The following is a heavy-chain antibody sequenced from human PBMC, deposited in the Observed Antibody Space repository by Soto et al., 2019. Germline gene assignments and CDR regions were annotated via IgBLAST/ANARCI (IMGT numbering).Heavy chain of an antibody. V-gene: IGHV1-58*01. CDR2: IVVGSGNT. D-gene: IGHD6-6*01. CDR1: GFTFTSSA. J-gene: IGHJ6*02. Sequence: GASVKVSCKASGFTFTSSAVQWVRQARGQRLEWIGWIVVGSGNTNYAQKFQERVTITRDMSTSTAYMELSSLRSEDTAVYYCAADIWGSSGALDYYYYGMDVWGQGTTVTVSS. CDR3: AADIWGSSGALDYYYYGMDV.